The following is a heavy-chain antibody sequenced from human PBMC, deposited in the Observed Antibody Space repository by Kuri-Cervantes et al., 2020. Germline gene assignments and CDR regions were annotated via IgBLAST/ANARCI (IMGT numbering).Heavy chain of an antibody. V-gene: IGHV4-61*02. CDR2: IYTSGST. CDR3: ARRDYYDSSGYRDAFDM. CDR1: GGSISSTSHY. J-gene: IGHJ3*02. Sequence: SETLSLTCTVSGGSISSTSHYWSWIRQPAGKGLEWIGRIYTSGSTNYNPSLKSRVTISVDKSKNQFSLKLSSVTAADTAVYYCARRDYYDSSGYRDAFDMWGQGTMVTVSS. D-gene: IGHD3-22*01.